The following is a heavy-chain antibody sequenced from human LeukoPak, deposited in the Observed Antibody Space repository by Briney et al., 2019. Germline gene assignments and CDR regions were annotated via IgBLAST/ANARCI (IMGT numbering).Heavy chain of an antibody. CDR3: ARAKHHTGVSRDYYYYMDV. V-gene: IGHV3-48*01. Sequence: PGGSLRLSCAASGFTFSSYSMNWVRQAPGKGLEWVSYISSSSSTIYYADSVKGRFTISRDNAKNSLYLQMNSLRAEDTAVYYCARAKHHTGVSRDYYYYMDVWGKGTTVTVSS. CDR2: ISSSSSTI. CDR1: GFTFSSYS. D-gene: IGHD7-27*01. J-gene: IGHJ6*03.